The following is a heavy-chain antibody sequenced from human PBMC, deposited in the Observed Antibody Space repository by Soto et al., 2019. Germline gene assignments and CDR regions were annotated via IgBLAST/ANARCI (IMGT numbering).Heavy chain of an antibody. CDR3: AREGGSNWFDP. Sequence: QVQLQESGPGLVKPSQTLSLTCTVSGGSISSGDYYWSWIRQPPGKGLEWIGYIYYSGSTYYNPSLKSRVTTSVHPAKNQFSLQLRSVTAADTAVYYCAREGGSNWFDPWGQGTLVTASS. J-gene: IGHJ5*02. D-gene: IGHD3-16*01. CDR2: IYYSGST. V-gene: IGHV4-30-4*01. CDR1: GGSISSGDYY.